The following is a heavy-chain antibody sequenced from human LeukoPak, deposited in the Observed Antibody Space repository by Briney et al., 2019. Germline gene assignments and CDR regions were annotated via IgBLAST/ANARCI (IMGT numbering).Heavy chain of an antibody. CDR1: GFTFSSYS. D-gene: IGHD3-22*01. V-gene: IGHV3-48*04. CDR2: ISSSGSTI. CDR3: ARLGAKYYYDSSGHFDY. J-gene: IGHJ4*02. Sequence: PGGSLRLSCAASGFTFSSYSMNWVRQAPGKGLEWVSYISSSGSTIYYADSVKDRFTISRDNAKNSLYLQMNSLRAEDTAVYYCARLGAKYYYDSSGHFDYWGQGTLVTVSS.